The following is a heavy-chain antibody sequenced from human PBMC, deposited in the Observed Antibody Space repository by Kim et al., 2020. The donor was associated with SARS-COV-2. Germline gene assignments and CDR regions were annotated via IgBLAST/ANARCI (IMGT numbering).Heavy chain of an antibody. CDR2: IKQDGSEK. CDR1: GFTFSSYW. CDR3: ARVPRGRHPPYDY. D-gene: IGHD3-10*01. J-gene: IGHJ4*02. Sequence: GGSLRLSCAASGFTFSSYWMSWVRQAPGKGLEWVANIKQDGSEKYYVDSVKGRFTISRDNAKNSLYLQMNSLRAEDTAVYYCARVPRGRHPPYDYWGQGTLVTVSS. V-gene: IGHV3-7*01.